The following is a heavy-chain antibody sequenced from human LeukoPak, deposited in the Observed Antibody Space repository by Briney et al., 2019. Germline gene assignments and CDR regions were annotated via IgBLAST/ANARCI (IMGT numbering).Heavy chain of an antibody. CDR1: GDSVSSGSYY. Sequence: PSETLSLTCTVSGDSVSSGSYYWSWIRQPPGKGLEWIGEINHRGRTNYNPSLKSRVTISVDTSKNQFSLKLSSVTAADTAVYYCARGPASVTDDYWGQGTLVTVSS. CDR2: INHRGRT. J-gene: IGHJ4*02. D-gene: IGHD4-17*01. CDR3: ARGPASVTDDY. V-gene: IGHV4-61*01.